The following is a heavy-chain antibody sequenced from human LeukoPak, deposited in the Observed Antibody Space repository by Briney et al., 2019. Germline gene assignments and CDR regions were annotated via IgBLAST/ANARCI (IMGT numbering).Heavy chain of an antibody. CDR3: ARHPTYYDFWSGSFDY. CDR1: GGSISSSSYY. V-gene: IGHV4-39*01. J-gene: IGHJ4*02. CDR2: IYYSGST. D-gene: IGHD3-3*01. Sequence: SETLSLTCTVSGGSISSSSYYWGWIRQPPGKGLEWIGSIYYSGSTYYNPSLKSRVTISVDTSKNQFSLKLSSETAADTAVYYCARHPTYYDFWSGSFDYWGQGTLVTVSS.